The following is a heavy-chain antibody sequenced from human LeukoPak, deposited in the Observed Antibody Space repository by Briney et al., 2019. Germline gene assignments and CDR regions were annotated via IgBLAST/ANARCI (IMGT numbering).Heavy chain of an antibody. Sequence: SENLSLTCTVSGGSISSGDYYWSWIRQPPGKGLEWIGYIYYSGSTYYNPSLKSRVTISVDTSKNQFSLKLSSVTAADTAVYYCARAWGDYYGMDVWGKGTTVTVSS. V-gene: IGHV4-30-4*01. J-gene: IGHJ6*04. D-gene: IGHD1-26*01. CDR3: ARAWGDYYGMDV. CDR1: GGSISSGDYY. CDR2: IYYSGST.